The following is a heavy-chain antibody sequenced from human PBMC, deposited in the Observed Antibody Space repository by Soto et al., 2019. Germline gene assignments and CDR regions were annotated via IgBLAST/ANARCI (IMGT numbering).Heavy chain of an antibody. CDR3: ARHAHYGPPLDY. J-gene: IGHJ4*02. Sequence: SVTLSLTCTVSGGSIISSSYFWGWVRQPPGKGLEWIGSIYYSGSTFYNPSLKSRVTISVDTSKNQFSLKLSSVTAADTAVYYCARHAHYGPPLDYWGQGTLVTVSS. V-gene: IGHV4-39*01. CDR1: GGSIISSSYF. D-gene: IGHD3-10*01. CDR2: IYYSGST.